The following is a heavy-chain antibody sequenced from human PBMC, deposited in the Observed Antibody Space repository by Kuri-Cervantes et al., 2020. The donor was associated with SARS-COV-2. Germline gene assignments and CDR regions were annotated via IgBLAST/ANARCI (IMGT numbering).Heavy chain of an antibody. CDR2: ISYDGSNK. CDR3: AKDEGAGSGSYGDAFDI. CDR1: GFTFSSYA. V-gene: IGHV3-30-3*01. Sequence: GESLKISCAASGFTFSSYAMHWVRQAPGKGLEWVAVISYDGSNKYYADSVKGRFTISRDNSKNTLYLQMNSLRAEDTAVYYCAKDEGAGSGSYGDAFDIWGQGTMVTVSS. J-gene: IGHJ3*02. D-gene: IGHD1-26*01.